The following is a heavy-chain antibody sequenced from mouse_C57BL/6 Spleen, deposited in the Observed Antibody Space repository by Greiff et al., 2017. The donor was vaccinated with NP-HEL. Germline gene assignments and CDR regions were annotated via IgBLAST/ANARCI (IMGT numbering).Heavy chain of an antibody. CDR1: GYAFSSSW. CDR3: ARRECGDY. J-gene: IGHJ2*01. CDR2: IYPGDGDT. V-gene: IGHV1-82*01. Sequence: VQLQQSGPELVKPGASVKISCKASGYAFSSSWLNWVKQRPGKGLEWIGRIYPGDGDTNYNGKFKGKATLTADKSSSTAYMQLSSLTVEDSAVYFCARRECGDYWGKGTTLTVSS.